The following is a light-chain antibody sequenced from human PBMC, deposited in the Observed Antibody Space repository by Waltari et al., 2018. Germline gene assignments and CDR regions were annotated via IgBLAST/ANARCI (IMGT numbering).Light chain of an antibody. Sequence: QSALTPPASVSGSPGQSITISCPGTSSDVVGYNFFSWYQQAPGKAPTLIIYEVHKRPSGVSNRFSGSKSGNRASLTISGLQTEDEADYYCSSYTSRGTLVFGGGTKLTVL. J-gene: IGLJ2*01. CDR1: SSDVVGYNF. CDR2: EVH. V-gene: IGLV2-14*01. CDR3: SSYTSRGTLV.